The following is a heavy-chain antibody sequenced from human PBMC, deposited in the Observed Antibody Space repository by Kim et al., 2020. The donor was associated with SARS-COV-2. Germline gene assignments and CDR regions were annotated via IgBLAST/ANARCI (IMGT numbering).Heavy chain of an antibody. D-gene: IGHD6-13*01. Sequence: GGSLRLSCAASGFTFGDYAMHWVRQAPGKGLEWVSGISWNSGSIGYADSVKGRFTISRDNAKNSLYLQMNSLRAEDTALYYCAKDIGEYAGIAAPNYWGQGTLVTVSS. CDR3: AKDIGEYAGIAAPNY. CDR2: ISWNSGSI. J-gene: IGHJ4*02. V-gene: IGHV3-9*01. CDR1: GFTFGDYA.